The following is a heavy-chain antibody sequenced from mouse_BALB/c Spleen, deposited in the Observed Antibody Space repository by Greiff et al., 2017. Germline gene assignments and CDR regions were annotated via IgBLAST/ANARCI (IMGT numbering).Heavy chain of an antibody. CDR3: ARRGGSSVFAY. CDR2: ISSGGSYT. CDR1: GFTFSSYA. D-gene: IGHD1-1*01. V-gene: IGHV5-9-3*01. Sequence: EVQRVESGGGLVKPGGSLKLSCAASGFTFSSYAMSWVRQTPEKRLEWVATISSGGSYTYYPDSVKGRFTISRDNAKNTLYLQMSSLRSEDTAMYYCARRGGSSVFAYWGQGTLVTVSA. J-gene: IGHJ3*01.